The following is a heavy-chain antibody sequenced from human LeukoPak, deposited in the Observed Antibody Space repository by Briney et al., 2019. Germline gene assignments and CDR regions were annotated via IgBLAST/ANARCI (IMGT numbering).Heavy chain of an antibody. CDR2: IYTSGST. J-gene: IGHJ6*02. V-gene: IGHV4-4*07. CDR1: GGSISNYY. Sequence: SETLSLTCTVSGGSISNYYWTWIRQPAGKGLKWIGRIYTSGSTNYNPSLKSRVTISLDTSKNQFSLKLSSVTAADTAVYYCARSQQLDHTGYHYFSAMDVWGQGTTVTVSS. CDR3: ARSQQLDHTGYHYFSAMDV. D-gene: IGHD6-13*01.